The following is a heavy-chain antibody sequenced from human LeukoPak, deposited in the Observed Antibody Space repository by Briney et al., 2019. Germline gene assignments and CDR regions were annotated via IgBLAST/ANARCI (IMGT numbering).Heavy chain of an antibody. CDR3: ARAYCSSTSCFG. J-gene: IGHJ4*02. Sequence: GGSLRLSCAASGFTFSSYNMNWVRQAPGKGLEWVSSISYTSRANYYADSVKGRFTISRDNVKNSLYLQMDSLRAEDTAVYYCARAYCSSTSCFGWGQGTLVTVSS. D-gene: IGHD2-2*01. CDR1: GFTFSSYN. CDR2: ISYTSRAN. V-gene: IGHV3-48*01.